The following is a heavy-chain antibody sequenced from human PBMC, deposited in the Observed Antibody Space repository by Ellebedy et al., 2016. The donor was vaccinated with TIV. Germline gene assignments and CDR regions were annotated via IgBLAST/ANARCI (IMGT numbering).Heavy chain of an antibody. Sequence: GESLKISCVGSGFTFSSKGLHWVRQAPGKGLEWVAVISKNGNDRTYADSVKGRFTISRDNPRNTLSLHMDRLTTEDTSEYFCALRTGSGSPWPYFTSWGRGTLVTVSS. CDR2: ISKNGNDR. V-gene: IGHV3-30*03. J-gene: IGHJ5*02. D-gene: IGHD2-15*01. CDR3: ALRTGSGSPWPYFTS. CDR1: GFTFSSKG.